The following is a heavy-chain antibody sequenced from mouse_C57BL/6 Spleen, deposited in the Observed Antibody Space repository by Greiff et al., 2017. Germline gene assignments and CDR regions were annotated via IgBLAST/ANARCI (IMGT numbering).Heavy chain of an antibody. CDR2: IDPSDSYT. Sequence: QVQLQQPGAELVKPGASVKLSCKASGYTFTSYWMQWVKQRPGQGLEWIGEIDPSDSYTNYNQKFKGKATLTVDTSSSTAYMQLSSLTSEDSAVYYCARKNPGSYYYAMDYWGQGTSVTVSS. CDR3: ARKNPGSYYYAMDY. CDR1: GYTFTSYW. V-gene: IGHV1-50*01. J-gene: IGHJ4*01. D-gene: IGHD2-2*01.